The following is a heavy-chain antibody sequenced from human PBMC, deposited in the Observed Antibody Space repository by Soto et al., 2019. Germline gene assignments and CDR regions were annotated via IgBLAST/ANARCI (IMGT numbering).Heavy chain of an antibody. D-gene: IGHD6-19*01. J-gene: IGHJ6*02. Sequence: GGSLRLSCAASGFTFSSYSMNWVRQAPGKGLEWVSSISSSSSYIYYADSVKGRFTISRDNAKNSLYLQMNSLRAEDTAVYYCARERIAVAGTYYYYGMDVWGQGTTVTVSS. CDR3: ARERIAVAGTYYYYGMDV. V-gene: IGHV3-21*01. CDR2: ISSSSSYI. CDR1: GFTFSSYS.